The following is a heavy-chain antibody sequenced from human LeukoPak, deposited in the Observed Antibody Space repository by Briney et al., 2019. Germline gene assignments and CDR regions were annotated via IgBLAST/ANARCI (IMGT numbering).Heavy chain of an antibody. V-gene: IGHV1-69*06. CDR2: IIPIFGTA. CDR1: GGTFSSYA. CDR3: ARVDGNWVSRPFDL. J-gene: IGHJ3*01. D-gene: IGHD1-1*01. Sequence: ASVKVSCKASGGTFSSYAISWVRQAPGQGLEWMGGIIPIFGTANYAQKFQGRVTITADKSTSTAYMELSSLRSEDTAVYYCARVDGNWVSRPFDLWGQGTMVTVSS.